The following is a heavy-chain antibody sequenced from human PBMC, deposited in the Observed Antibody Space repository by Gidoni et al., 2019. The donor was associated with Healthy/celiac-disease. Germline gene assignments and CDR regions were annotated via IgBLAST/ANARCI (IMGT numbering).Heavy chain of an antibody. D-gene: IGHD5-12*01. CDR2: ISYDGSNK. CDR3: AKGGYSGYDFDY. V-gene: IGHV3-30*18. J-gene: IGHJ4*02. Sequence: QVQLVESGGGVVQPGWSLRLSCAASGVTFSSYGMHWVRQAPGKGLEWVAVISYDGSNKYYADSVKGRFTISRDNSKNTLYLQMNSLRAEDTAVYYCAKGGYSGYDFDYWGQGTLVTVSS. CDR1: GVTFSSYG.